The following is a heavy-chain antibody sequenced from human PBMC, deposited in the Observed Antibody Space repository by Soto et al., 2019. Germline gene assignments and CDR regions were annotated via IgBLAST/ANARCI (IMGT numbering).Heavy chain of an antibody. Sequence: QVQLQESGPGLVKPSQTLSLTCTVSGGSISSGGYYWSWIRQHPGKGLEWIGYIYYSGSTYYNPSLKSRVTISVETSKNQFSLKLSSVTAADTAVYYCARDALTNYYGSGSYYWSGMDVWGQGTTVTVSS. CDR2: IYYSGST. D-gene: IGHD3-10*01. CDR3: ARDALTNYYGSGSYYWSGMDV. J-gene: IGHJ6*02. V-gene: IGHV4-31*03. CDR1: GGSISSGGYY.